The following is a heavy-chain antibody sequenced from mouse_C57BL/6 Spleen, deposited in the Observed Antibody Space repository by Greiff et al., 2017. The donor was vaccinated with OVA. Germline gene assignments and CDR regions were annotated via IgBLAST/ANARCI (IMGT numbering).Heavy chain of an antibody. V-gene: IGHV5-4*01. CDR3: ARETDYYGSSLYAMDY. CDR1: GFTFSSYA. Sequence: EVKLVESGGGLVKPGGSLTLSCAASGFTFSSYAMSWVRQTPEKRLAWVATISDGGSYTYYPDNVKGRFTISRDNAKNNLYLQMSHLKSEDTAMYYCARETDYYGSSLYAMDYWGQGTSVTVSS. J-gene: IGHJ4*01. D-gene: IGHD1-1*01. CDR2: ISDGGSYT.